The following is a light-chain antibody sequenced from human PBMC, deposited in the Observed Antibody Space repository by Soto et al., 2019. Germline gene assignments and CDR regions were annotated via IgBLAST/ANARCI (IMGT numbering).Light chain of an antibody. J-gene: IGLJ2*01. Sequence: QSVLTQPPSASGSPGQSVTISCTGTSSDVGGYNYVSWYQQHPGKAPKLMIYEVTQRPSGVPDRFSGSKSGNTASLTVSGLQAEDEGAYYCSSYEGSNNFVVFGGGTKLTVL. CDR2: EVT. V-gene: IGLV2-8*01. CDR1: SSDVGGYNY. CDR3: SSYEGSNNFVV.